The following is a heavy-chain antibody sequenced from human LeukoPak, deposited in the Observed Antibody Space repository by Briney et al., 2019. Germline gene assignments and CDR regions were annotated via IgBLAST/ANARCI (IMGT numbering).Heavy chain of an antibody. Sequence: GASVKVSCKASGYSFVGYGITWVRQAPGQGLEWMGWFNSENGNTNCAQKVQGRVTMTADTSTSTSYMELRSLRSDDTAVYYCARGVYCSRTSCYIDYWGQGTLVTVSS. CDR1: GYSFVGYG. CDR2: FNSENGNT. CDR3: ARGVYCSRTSCYIDY. V-gene: IGHV1-18*01. J-gene: IGHJ4*02. D-gene: IGHD2-2*02.